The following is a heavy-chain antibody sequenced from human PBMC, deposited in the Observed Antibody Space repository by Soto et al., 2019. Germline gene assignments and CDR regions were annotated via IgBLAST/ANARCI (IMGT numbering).Heavy chain of an antibody. V-gene: IGHV1-3*01. D-gene: IGHD3-10*01. CDR2: INAGNGNT. Sequence: GASVKVSCKASGYTFTSYAMHWVRQAPGQRLEWMGWINAGNGNTKYSQKFQGRVTITRDTSASTAYMELSSLRSEDTAVYYCARSRRPRLWFGESNDAFDIWGQGTMVTVSS. CDR3: ARSRRPRLWFGESNDAFDI. CDR1: GYTFTSYA. J-gene: IGHJ3*02.